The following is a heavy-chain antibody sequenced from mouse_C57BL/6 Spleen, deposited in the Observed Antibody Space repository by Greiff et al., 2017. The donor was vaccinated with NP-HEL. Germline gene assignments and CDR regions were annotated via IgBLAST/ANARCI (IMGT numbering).Heavy chain of an antibody. CDR1: GYTFTSYW. CDR2: IDPSDSYT. D-gene: IGHD1-1*01. V-gene: IGHV1-69*01. J-gene: IGHJ3*01. Sequence: VQLQQPGAELVMPGASVKLSCKASGYTFTSYWMHWVKQRPGQGLEWIGEIDPSDSYTNYNQKFKGKSTLTVDKSSSTAYMQLSSLTSEDSAVYYCARSLLLRSPFAYWGQGTLVTVSA. CDR3: ARSLLLRSPFAY.